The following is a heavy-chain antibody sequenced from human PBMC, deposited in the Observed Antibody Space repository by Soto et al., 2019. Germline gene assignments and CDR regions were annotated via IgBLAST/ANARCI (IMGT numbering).Heavy chain of an antibody. CDR1: GYTFSSYG. V-gene: IGHV1-18*01. CDR3: ARDSPPVDY. J-gene: IGHJ4*02. CDR2: ISAYNGNT. Sequence: QVQLVQSRAEVKKPGASVKVSCKASGYTFSSYGISWVRQAPGQGLEWMGWISAYNGNTKYAQKIQGRVTMTTDTSTSTADMELRSLRSDDTAVYYCARDSPPVDYWGQGTLVTVSS.